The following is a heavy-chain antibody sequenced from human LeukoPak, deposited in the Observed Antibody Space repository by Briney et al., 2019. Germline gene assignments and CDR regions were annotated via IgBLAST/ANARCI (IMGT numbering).Heavy chain of an antibody. CDR3: ARDSRTRQAWSYSSSLSFDY. J-gene: IGHJ4*02. D-gene: IGHD6-6*01. CDR1: GYPFSNYW. CDR2: INTDGSTT. Sequence: GGSLRLSCVASGYPFSNYWMHWVRQAPGKGLVWVSGINTDGSTTEYADSVKGRFTISRDNSKNTLYLQMNSLRAEDTAVYYCARDSRTRQAWSYSSSLSFDYWGQGTLVTVSS. V-gene: IGHV3-74*03.